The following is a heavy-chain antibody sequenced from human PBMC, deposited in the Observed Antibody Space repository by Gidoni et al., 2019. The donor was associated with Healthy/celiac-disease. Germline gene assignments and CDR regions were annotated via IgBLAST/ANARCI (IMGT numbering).Heavy chain of an antibody. CDR3: ASDPTIFGVVGSGLDYYYGMDV. J-gene: IGHJ6*02. D-gene: IGHD3-3*01. V-gene: IGHV3-33*01. Sequence: QVQLVESGGGVVQPGRSLRLSCAASGFTFSSYGMHWVRQAPGKGLEWVAVIWYDGSNKYYADSVKGRFTISRDNSKNTLYLQMNSLRAEDTAVYYCASDPTIFGVVGSGLDYYYGMDVWGQGTTVTVSS. CDR1: GFTFSSYG. CDR2: IWYDGSNK.